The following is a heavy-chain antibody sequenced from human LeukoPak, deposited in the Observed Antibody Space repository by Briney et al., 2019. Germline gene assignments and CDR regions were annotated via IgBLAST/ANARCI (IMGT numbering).Heavy chain of an antibody. CDR2: INPSGGST. V-gene: IGHV1-46*01. CDR3: ATAHKLESTRKSNSYYFDY. J-gene: IGHJ4*02. D-gene: IGHD1-1*01. Sequence: ASVKVSCKASGYTFTSYYMHWVRQAPGQGLEWMGIINPSGGSTSYAQKFQGRVTMTEDTSTDTAYMELSSLRSEDSAVYYCATAHKLESTRKSNSYYFDYWGQGTLVTVSS. CDR1: GYTFTSYY.